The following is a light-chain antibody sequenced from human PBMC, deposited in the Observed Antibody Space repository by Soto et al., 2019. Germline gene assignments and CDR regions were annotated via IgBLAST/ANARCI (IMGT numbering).Light chain of an antibody. V-gene: IGKV3-15*01. CDR3: QQYNNWPRT. J-gene: IGKJ1*01. Sequence: DIVMTQSPVTLSVSPGDRATLSCRASQSVGHNLAWFQQKPGQAPRLLIYGASAGATGIPVRFSGSGFGTEFTVTISSLQSEDLAVYYCQQYNNWPRTFGQGTKVEMK. CDR2: GAS. CDR1: QSVGHN.